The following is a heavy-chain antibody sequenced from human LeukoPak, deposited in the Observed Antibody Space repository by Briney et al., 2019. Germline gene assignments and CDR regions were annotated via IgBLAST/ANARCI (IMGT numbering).Heavy chain of an antibody. D-gene: IGHD3-10*01. J-gene: IGHJ5*02. Sequence: GGSLRLSCAASGFTFSRYWMHWVRQAPGKGLVWVSRIKSDGSNTKYADSVKGRFSISRDNAKNTLYLQMNSLRAEDTAVYYCAKVEVRGVNNWFDPWGQGTLVTVSS. V-gene: IGHV3-74*03. CDR1: GFTFSRYW. CDR3: AKVEVRGVNNWFDP. CDR2: IKSDGSNT.